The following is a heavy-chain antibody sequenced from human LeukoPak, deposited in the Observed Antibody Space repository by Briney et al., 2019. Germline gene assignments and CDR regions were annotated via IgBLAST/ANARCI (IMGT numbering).Heavy chain of an antibody. V-gene: IGHV3-7*03. Sequence: GGSLRLSCAASGFTLSSYWMSWVRQAPGKGLEWVANIKQDGSEKYYVDSVKGRFVISRDNAKSSLYLQMNSLRAEDTAVYYCARVSGSYYSDYWGQGTLVTVSS. D-gene: IGHD3-10*01. CDR2: IKQDGSEK. CDR1: GFTLSSYW. CDR3: ARVSGSYYSDY. J-gene: IGHJ4*02.